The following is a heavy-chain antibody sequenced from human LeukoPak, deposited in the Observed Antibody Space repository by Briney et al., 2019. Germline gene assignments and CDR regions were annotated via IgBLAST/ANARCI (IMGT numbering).Heavy chain of an antibody. CDR1: GFTFSSYS. D-gene: IGHD2-2*01. CDR2: ISSSSSYI. J-gene: IGHJ6*03. V-gene: IGHV3-21*04. CDR3: ARVSYDIVVVPAAMRGYYYYYYMDV. Sequence: GGSLRLSCAASGFTFSSYSMNWVRQAPGKGLEWVSSISSSSSYIYYADSVKGRFTISRDNAKNSLYLQMNSLRAEDTALYYCARVSYDIVVVPAAMRGYYYYYYMDVWGKGTTVTVSS.